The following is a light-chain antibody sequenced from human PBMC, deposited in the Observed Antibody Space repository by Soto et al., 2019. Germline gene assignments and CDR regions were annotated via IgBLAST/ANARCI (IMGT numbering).Light chain of an antibody. V-gene: IGLV1-44*01. CDR3: AAWDDNLNAYV. J-gene: IGLJ1*01. CDR1: SSNIGSNT. Sequence: QLVLTQPPSASGTPGQRVTISCSGSSSNIGSNTVNWYQQLPGTAPKLLIYSNNQRPSGVPARFSGSKSGTSASLAISGLQSEDEADYYCAAWDDNLNAYVFGTGTKVTVL. CDR2: SNN.